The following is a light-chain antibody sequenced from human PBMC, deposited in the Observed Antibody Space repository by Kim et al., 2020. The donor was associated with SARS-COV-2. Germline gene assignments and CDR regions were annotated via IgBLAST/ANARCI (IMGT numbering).Light chain of an antibody. CDR2: CAS. J-gene: IGKJ4*01. CDR3: QQYYSTLT. Sequence: TATINCKSSQSVLYNSNNNNYLAWYQQKPGQPPKLLIYCASTRESGVPDRFSGSGSGTDFTLTISSLQAEDVAVYYCQQYYSTLTFGGGTKVDIK. CDR1: QSVLYNSNNNNY. V-gene: IGKV4-1*01.